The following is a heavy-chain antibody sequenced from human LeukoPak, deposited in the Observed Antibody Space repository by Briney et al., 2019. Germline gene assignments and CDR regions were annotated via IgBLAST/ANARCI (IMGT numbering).Heavy chain of an antibody. CDR3: ARREYSSSSFAFDI. CDR2: IYTSGST. J-gene: IGHJ3*02. CDR1: GGSISSYY. D-gene: IGHD6-6*01. V-gene: IGHV4-4*07. Sequence: NSSETLSLTCTVSGGSISSYYWSWIRQPAGKGLEWIGRIYTSGSTNYNPSLKSRVTMSVDTSKNQFSLKLSSVTAADTAVYYCARREYSSSSFAFDIWGQGTMVTVSS.